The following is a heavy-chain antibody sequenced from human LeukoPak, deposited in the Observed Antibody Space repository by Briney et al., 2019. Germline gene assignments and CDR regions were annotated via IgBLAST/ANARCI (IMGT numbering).Heavy chain of an antibody. V-gene: IGHV1-46*01. CDR2: INPSGGVT. Sequence: ASVKVSCKASGYTFTNCYMHWVRQAPGQGLEWMGIINPSGGVTTYAKKFQGRVTMTRDTSTSTVYIELSSLRSEDTAVYYCARDDCRGGSCYPGNLWGRGTLVTVSS. CDR1: GYTFTNCY. CDR3: ARDDCRGGSCYPGNL. D-gene: IGHD2-15*01. J-gene: IGHJ2*01.